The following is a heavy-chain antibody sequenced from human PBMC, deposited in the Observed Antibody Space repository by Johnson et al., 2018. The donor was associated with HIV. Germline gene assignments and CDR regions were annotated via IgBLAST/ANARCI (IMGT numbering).Heavy chain of an antibody. Sequence: VHLVESGGGLVQPGGSLRLSCAASGFTFRNYLMSWVRQAPGKGLEWVANIKEDGSEKFYVDSVKGRFTISRDNAKNSLYLQMNSLRAEDTAVYYCARDWGGYCSGGSCYGDAFDIWGQGTRVTVSS. J-gene: IGHJ3*02. D-gene: IGHD2-15*01. CDR3: ARDWGGYCSGGSCYGDAFDI. CDR2: IKEDGSEK. CDR1: GFTFRNYL. V-gene: IGHV3-7*01.